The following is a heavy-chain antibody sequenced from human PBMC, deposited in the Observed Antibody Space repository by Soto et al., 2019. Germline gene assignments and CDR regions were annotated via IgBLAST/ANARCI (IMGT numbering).Heavy chain of an antibody. CDR3: ATTVEGAFDI. J-gene: IGHJ3*02. V-gene: IGHV5-10-1*01. D-gene: IGHD4-4*01. Sequence: SCKGSGYSFTSYWISWVRQMPGKGLEWMGRIDPSDSYTNYSPSFQGHVTISADKSISTAYLQWSSLKASDTAMYYCATTVEGAFDIWGQGTMVTVSS. CDR2: IDPSDSYT. CDR1: GYSFTSYW.